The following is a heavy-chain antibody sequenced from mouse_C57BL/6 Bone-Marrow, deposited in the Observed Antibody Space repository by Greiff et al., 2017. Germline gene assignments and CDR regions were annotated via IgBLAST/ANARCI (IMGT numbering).Heavy chain of an antibody. J-gene: IGHJ1*03. CDR1: GYTFTDYY. CDR2: INPNNGGT. V-gene: IGHV1-26*01. CDR3: GRKGVP. Sequence: EVQLQQSGPELVKPGASVKISCKASGYTFTDYYMNWVKQSHGKSLEWIGDINPNNGGTSYNQKFKGKATLTVDKSSSTAYMELRSLTSEDSAVYYCGRKGVPWGTGTTVTVSS.